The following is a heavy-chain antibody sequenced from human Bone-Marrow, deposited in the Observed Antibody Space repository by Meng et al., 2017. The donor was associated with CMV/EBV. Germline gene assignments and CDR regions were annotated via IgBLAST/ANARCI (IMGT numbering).Heavy chain of an antibody. CDR1: GFNFSKTW. Sequence: GESLKISCAASGFNFSKTWMTWVRQAPGKGLEWVGRIKTTIAGGTTAYAAPVQGRFSISRDDSKNTLYLQMNSLKTEDTAVYFCATDLDFYHYYYGMDVWGQGNTVTVSS. CDR3: ATDLDFYHYYYGMDV. CDR2: IKTTIAGGTT. J-gene: IGHJ6*02. V-gene: IGHV3-15*01. D-gene: IGHD2-21*02.